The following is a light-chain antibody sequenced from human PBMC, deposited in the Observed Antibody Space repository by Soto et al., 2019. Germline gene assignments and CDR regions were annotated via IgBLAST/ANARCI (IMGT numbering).Light chain of an antibody. J-gene: IGKJ1*01. Sequence: DIQMTQSPSSLSASVGDRVTISCRTSQSIGSYFNWYQQKPGKAPKLLIYGASNLQSGVPSRFSGSGSGTDFTLTINSLQPEDFATYYCQESYSTWTFGQGTKVEIK. CDR1: QSIGSY. CDR2: GAS. V-gene: IGKV1-39*01. CDR3: QESYSTWT.